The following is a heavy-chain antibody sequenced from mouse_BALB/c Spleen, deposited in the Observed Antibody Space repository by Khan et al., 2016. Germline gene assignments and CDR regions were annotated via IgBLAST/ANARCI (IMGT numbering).Heavy chain of an antibody. D-gene: IGHD1-1*01. V-gene: IGHV4-1*02. J-gene: IGHJ3*01. Sequence: EVKLLESGGGLVQPGGSLKLSCAASGFDLSRYWMSWVRQAPGKGLEWIGEINPDSRTINYTPSLKDNFIISRDNAKNTLYLQMSKVRSEDTALYYCARAGYYGYLVNWGQGTLVTVSA. CDR3: ARAGYYGYLVN. CDR1: GFDLSRYW. CDR2: INPDSRTI.